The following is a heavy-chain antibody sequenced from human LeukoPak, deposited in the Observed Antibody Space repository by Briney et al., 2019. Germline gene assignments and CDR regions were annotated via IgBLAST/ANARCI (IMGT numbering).Heavy chain of an antibody. Sequence: GASVTVSCNASGYTFTAYYMHWVRQSPGQRLEWMGWIIPNSGCTNYAQKFQGRVNMTRDKSISTAYMELSRLRSDDTAVYYCARDLGIAAAGTLVDYWGQGTLVTVSS. CDR2: IIPNSGCT. D-gene: IGHD6-13*01. J-gene: IGHJ4*02. CDR3: ARDLGIAAAGTLVDY. CDR1: GYTFTAYY. V-gene: IGHV1-2*02.